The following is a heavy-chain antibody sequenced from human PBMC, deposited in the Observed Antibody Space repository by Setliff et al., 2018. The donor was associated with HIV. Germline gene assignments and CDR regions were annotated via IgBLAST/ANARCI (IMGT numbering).Heavy chain of an antibody. CDR1: GFTFSSYG. J-gene: IGHJ4*02. D-gene: IGHD6-19*01. Sequence: GSLRLSCAASGFTFSSYGMHWVRQAPGKGLEWVAFIRYDGSNKYYADSVKGRFTISRDNSKNTLYLQMNSLRAEDTAVYYWAKDRAAVAGSDLFDYWGQGTLVTVSS. CDR3: AKDRAAVAGSDLFDY. CDR2: IRYDGSNK. V-gene: IGHV3-30*02.